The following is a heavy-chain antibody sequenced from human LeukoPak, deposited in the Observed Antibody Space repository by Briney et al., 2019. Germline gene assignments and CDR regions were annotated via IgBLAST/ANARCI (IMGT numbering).Heavy chain of an antibody. CDR2: ISGSGGST. J-gene: IGHJ4*02. D-gene: IGHD3-10*01. CDR1: GFIFSSYG. V-gene: IGHV3-23*01. Sequence: GGSLRLSCAASGFIFSSYGMHWVRQAPGKGLEWVSAISGSGGSTYYADSVKGRFTISRDNSKNTLYLQMNSLRAEDTAVYYCAKELYYGSGSYYGVDYWGQGTLVTVSS. CDR3: AKELYYGSGSYYGVDY.